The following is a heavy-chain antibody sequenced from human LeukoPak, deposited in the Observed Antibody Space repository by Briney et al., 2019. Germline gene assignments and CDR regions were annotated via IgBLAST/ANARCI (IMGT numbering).Heavy chain of an antibody. CDR2: IKSDGSTT. CDR3: ARDIRGLGSCFDY. Sequence: GGSLRLSCSASGFTFSSYWMHWVRQAPGKGLVWVSSIKSDGSTTIYADSVKGRFAISRDNAQNTLYLQMNSLRAEDTAVYYCARDIRGLGSCFDYWGQGTLVTVSS. D-gene: IGHD3-10*01. CDR1: GFTFSSYW. J-gene: IGHJ4*02. V-gene: IGHV3-74*01.